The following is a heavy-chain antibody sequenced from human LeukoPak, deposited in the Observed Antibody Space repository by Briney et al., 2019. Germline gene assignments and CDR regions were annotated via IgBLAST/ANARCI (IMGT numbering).Heavy chain of an antibody. CDR1: GGTFSSYA. D-gene: IGHD1-7*01. V-gene: IGHV1-69*05. J-gene: IGHJ5*02. CDR2: IIPIFGTA. CDR3: ARDVRTGTTRSGRFDP. Sequence: ASVKVSCKASGGTFSSYAISWVRQAPGQGLEWMGGIIPIFGTANYAQKFQGRVTITTDESTSTAYMELSSLRSEDTAVYYCARDVRTGTTRSGRFDPWGQGTLVTVS.